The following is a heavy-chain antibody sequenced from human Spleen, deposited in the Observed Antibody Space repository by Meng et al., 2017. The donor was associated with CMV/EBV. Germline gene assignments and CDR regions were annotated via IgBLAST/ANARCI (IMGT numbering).Heavy chain of an antibody. V-gene: IGHV3-48*04. CDR2: ISRSGTTI. Sequence: GESLKISCVASGFTLSPFSMNWVRQAPGKGLEWVSYISRSGTTIYYGDSVKGRFTISRDNAKNSLFLQMNSLRAEDTAVYYCARGYDLWSASLSYYYYYGMDVWGQGTTVTVSS. CDR3: ARGYDLWSASLSYYYYYGMDV. CDR1: GFTLSPFS. J-gene: IGHJ6*02. D-gene: IGHD3-3*01.